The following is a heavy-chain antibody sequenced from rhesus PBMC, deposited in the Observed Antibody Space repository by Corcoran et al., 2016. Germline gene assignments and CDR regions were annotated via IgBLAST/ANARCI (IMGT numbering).Heavy chain of an antibody. Sequence: QVQLQESGPGLVKPSEPLSLICIFSGDSISAHWWRWLRQPPGEGLEWIGEIDGSCGTTNYSTSLKSRVTISKDASRNQLSLKVTSVTAADTAVYYCARDPATGYFDFWGQGVLVPVSS. CDR1: GDSISAHW. CDR2: IDGSCGTT. V-gene: IGHV4-80*01. CDR3: ARDPATGYFDF. D-gene: IGHD6-31*01. J-gene: IGHJ4*01.